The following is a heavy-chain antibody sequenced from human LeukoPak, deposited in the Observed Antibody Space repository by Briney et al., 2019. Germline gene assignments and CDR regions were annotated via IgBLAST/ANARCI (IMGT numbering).Heavy chain of an antibody. Sequence: PGGSLRLSCAASGFTFSSYEMNWVRQAPGKGLEWVSYISSSGSTIYYADSVKGRFTISRDNAKNSLYLQMNSLRAEDTAVYYCAKSGGSGSALGYWGQGTLVTVSS. CDR3: AKSGGSGSALGY. V-gene: IGHV3-48*03. D-gene: IGHD3-10*01. CDR1: GFTFSSYE. CDR2: ISSSGSTI. J-gene: IGHJ4*02.